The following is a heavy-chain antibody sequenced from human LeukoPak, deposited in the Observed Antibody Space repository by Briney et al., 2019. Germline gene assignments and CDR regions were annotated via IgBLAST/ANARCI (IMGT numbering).Heavy chain of an antibody. CDR3: TLGYRYYYAMDV. J-gene: IGHJ6*02. Sequence: GGSLRLSCAASGFTFSGSPMHWVRQASGKGLEWVGRIRTKANNYATAYDASVKGRFTISRDDSKNTAYLQMNSLKTEDTAVYYCTLGYRYYYAMDVWGQGTTVTVSS. D-gene: IGHD5-12*01. CDR2: IRTKANNYAT. CDR1: GFTFSGSP. V-gene: IGHV3-73*01.